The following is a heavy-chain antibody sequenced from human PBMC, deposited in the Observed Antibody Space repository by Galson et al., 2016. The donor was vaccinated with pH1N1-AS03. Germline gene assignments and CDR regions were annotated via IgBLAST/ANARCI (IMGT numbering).Heavy chain of an antibody. J-gene: IGHJ4*02. D-gene: IGHD3-3*01. V-gene: IGHV3-74*01. CDR1: EFTFSTYG. CDR2: IQNDGSST. CDR3: ARGCGNYKFYWV. Sequence: SLRLSCAASEFTFSTYGMHWVRQAPGKGLMWISHIQNDGSSTTYADSVKGRFTISRDNAKNTVYLQMNSLRAEDTAVYYCARGCGNYKFYWVWGQGTQVTVSS.